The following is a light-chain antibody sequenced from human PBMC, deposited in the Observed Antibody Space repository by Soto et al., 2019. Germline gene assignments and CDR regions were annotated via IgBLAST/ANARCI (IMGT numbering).Light chain of an antibody. Sequence: QSVLTQPRSVSGSPGQSVTISFTGTSSDVGGYNYVSWYQQHPGKAPKLMIYDVSKRPSGVPDRFSGSKSGNTASLTISGLQAEDEADYYCCSYAGSYTFVFGGGTKVTVL. V-gene: IGLV2-11*01. CDR2: DVS. CDR3: CSYAGSYTFV. CDR1: SSDVGGYNY. J-gene: IGLJ2*01.